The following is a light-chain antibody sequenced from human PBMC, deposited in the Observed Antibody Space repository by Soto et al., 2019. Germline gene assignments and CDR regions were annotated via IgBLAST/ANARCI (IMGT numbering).Light chain of an antibody. CDR3: QQYHNWPRT. Sequence: EIVMTQSPATVSVSPGELATLPCTASQSMGSNLAWYQQKRGQAPRLLIYGASTRATGIPARFSGSGSGTEFSLTITSLQSEDFAVYYCQQYHNWPRTFGQGTKVDIK. CDR2: GAS. V-gene: IGKV3-15*01. CDR1: QSMGSN. J-gene: IGKJ1*01.